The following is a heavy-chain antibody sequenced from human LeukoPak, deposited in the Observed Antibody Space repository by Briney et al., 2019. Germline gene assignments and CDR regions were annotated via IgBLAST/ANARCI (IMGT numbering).Heavy chain of an antibody. CDR3: ARRGSDWGQFDY. J-gene: IGHJ4*01. Sequence: SETLSLTCSVSGGSISSYYWSWIRQPPGKGLEWIGYIYYSGSTNYNPSLKSRVTISVDTSKNQFSLKLSSVTAADTAVYYCARRGSDWGQFDYCGHGTLVTVSS. CDR1: GGSISSYY. CDR2: IYYSGST. V-gene: IGHV4-59*08. D-gene: IGHD6-19*01.